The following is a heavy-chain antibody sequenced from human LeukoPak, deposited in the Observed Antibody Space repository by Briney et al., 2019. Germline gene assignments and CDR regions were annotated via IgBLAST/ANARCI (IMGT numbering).Heavy chain of an antibody. D-gene: IGHD4-11*01. CDR2: ISGSGGST. CDR1: GFTFSGYA. Sequence: PGGSLRLSCAASGFTFSGYAMSWVRQAPGKGLEWVSAISGSGGSTYYADSVKGRFTISRDNSKNTLYLQMNSLRAEDTAVYYCAKLTTAAKGKNYYYYYYMDVWGKGTTVTVSS. V-gene: IGHV3-23*01. J-gene: IGHJ6*03. CDR3: AKLTTAAKGKNYYYYYYMDV.